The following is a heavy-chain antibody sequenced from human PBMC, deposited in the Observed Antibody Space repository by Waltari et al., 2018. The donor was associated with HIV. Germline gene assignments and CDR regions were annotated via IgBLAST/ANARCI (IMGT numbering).Heavy chain of an antibody. CDR2: IYYSGST. CDR3: ARQTAMVTSYFDY. J-gene: IGHJ4*02. CDR1: GGSISSYY. D-gene: IGHD5-18*01. V-gene: IGHV4-59*08. Sequence: QVHLQESGPGLVKPSETLSLTCTVSGGSISSYYWSWIRQPPGKGLEWIGYIYYSGSTTYNPSLKSRVTISVDTSKNQFFLKLSSVTAADTAVYYCARQTAMVTSYFDYWGQGTLVTVSS.